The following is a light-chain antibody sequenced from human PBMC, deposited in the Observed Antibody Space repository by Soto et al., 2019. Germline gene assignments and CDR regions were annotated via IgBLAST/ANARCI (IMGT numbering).Light chain of an antibody. CDR2: GNS. V-gene: IGLV1-40*01. CDR1: SSNIGAGYD. CDR3: QSYDSSLSGPVV. Sequence: QSVLTQPPSESGAPGQRVTISCTGSSSNIGAGYDVHWYQQLPGTAPKLLIYGNSNRPSGVPDRFSGSQSGTSASLAITGLQAEDEADYYCQSYDSSLSGPVVFGGGTKLTVL. J-gene: IGLJ2*01.